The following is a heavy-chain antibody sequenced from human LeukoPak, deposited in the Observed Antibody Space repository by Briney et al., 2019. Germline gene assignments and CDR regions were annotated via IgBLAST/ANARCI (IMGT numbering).Heavy chain of an antibody. J-gene: IGHJ4*02. CDR1: GYTFSSFG. CDR2: ISANSGNK. D-gene: IGHD2-15*01. V-gene: IGHV1-18*01. Sequence: GASVRVSCKTSGYTFSSFGFNWVRQAPGQGLEWLGWISANSGNKNYAQWLQGRVTLTSDTSTNTAYMDLRSLRSDDTAVYYCARGGLLMGLDFWGQGSLVTVSS. CDR3: ARGGLLMGLDF.